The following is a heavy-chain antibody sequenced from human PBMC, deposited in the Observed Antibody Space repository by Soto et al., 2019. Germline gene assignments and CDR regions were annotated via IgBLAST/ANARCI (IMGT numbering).Heavy chain of an antibody. Sequence: QVQLQESGPGLVKPSETRSLTCTVSGDSISEYYWSWIRQPPGKGLEWIGYIYYSGSTNSNNPSLKSRVAISVDTSKNEFSLKLSSVTAADTAVYYCARHSSGTSFDPWGQGTLVTVSS. J-gene: IGHJ5*02. CDR3: ARHSSGTSFDP. CDR1: GDSISEYY. D-gene: IGHD3-10*01. CDR2: IYYSGST. V-gene: IGHV4-59*08.